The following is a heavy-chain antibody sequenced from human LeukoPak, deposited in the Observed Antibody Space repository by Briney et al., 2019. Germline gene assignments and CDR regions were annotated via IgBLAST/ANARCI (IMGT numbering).Heavy chain of an antibody. CDR1: GGSISSYY. J-gene: IGHJ5*02. Sequence: SETLSLTCSVSGGSISSYYWSWIRRPPGKGLEWIGYIYYSGSANYNPSLKSRVTISVDTSKNQFSLKVSSVTAADTAVYYCARDEAPGYSSSWVKWFDPWGQGTLVTVSS. D-gene: IGHD6-13*01. CDR3: ARDEAPGYSSSWVKWFDP. V-gene: IGHV4-59*12. CDR2: IYYSGSA.